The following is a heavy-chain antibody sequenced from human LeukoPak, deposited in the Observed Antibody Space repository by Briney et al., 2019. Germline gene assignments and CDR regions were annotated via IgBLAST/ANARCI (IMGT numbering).Heavy chain of an antibody. D-gene: IGHD3-3*01. V-gene: IGHV3-23*01. CDR1: GFTFSSYG. CDR3: ARDLGDFWSGYFGY. Sequence: GGSLRLSCAASGFTFSSYGMSWVRQAPGKGLEWVSAIGGRDGSTYYADSVEGRFTISRDNAKNSLYLQMNSLRDEDTAVYYCARDLGDFWSGYFGYWGQGTLVTVSS. J-gene: IGHJ4*02. CDR2: IGGRDGST.